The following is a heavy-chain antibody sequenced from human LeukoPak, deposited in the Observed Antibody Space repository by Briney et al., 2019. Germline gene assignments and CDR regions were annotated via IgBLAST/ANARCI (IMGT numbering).Heavy chain of an antibody. Sequence: GGSLRLSCAASGFTFSSYAMHWVRQAPGKGLEWVAAMSYDGNNEYYADSVKGLYSISRDNDKNTLYLQMNGLRTEDTAVYYCARDSHFQLLLAWHFDLWGRGTLVTVSS. D-gene: IGHD2-15*01. V-gene: IGHV3-30-3*01. CDR1: GFTFSSYA. J-gene: IGHJ2*01. CDR2: MSYDGNNE. CDR3: ARDSHFQLLLAWHFDL.